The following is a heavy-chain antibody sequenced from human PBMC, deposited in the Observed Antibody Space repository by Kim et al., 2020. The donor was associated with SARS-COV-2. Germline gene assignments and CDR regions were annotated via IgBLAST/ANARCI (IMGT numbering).Heavy chain of an antibody. CDR3: ARAVFESCIDS. J-gene: IGHJ5*01. V-gene: IGHV3-30*01. Sequence: HADSVKGRSTIPRDTSKNTLYLQMNSLRAEDTAVYYCARAVFESCIDSWGQGTLVTVSS.